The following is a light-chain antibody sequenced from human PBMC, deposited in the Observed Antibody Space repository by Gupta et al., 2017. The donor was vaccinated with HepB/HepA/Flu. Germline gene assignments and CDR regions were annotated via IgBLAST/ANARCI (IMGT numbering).Light chain of an antibody. Sequence: EIVLTQSPATLSLSPGERATLSCRASQSVGESLAWYQQQPGQPPRLLSYEATRRATGISDRFSGSGSGTDFTLTVGSLKPEDFAVYYCQHLSNRPPWTFGQGTKVEMK. V-gene: IGKV3-11*01. J-gene: IGKJ1*01. CDR3: QHLSNRPPWT. CDR1: QSVGES. CDR2: EAT.